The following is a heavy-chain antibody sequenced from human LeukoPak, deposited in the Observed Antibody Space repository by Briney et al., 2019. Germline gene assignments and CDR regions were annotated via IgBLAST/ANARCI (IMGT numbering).Heavy chain of an antibody. J-gene: IGHJ3*02. V-gene: IGHV4-30-2*01. CDR3: ARGARRRITMVRGVIGGDGGRSSAFDI. Sequence: SQTLSLTCAVSGGSISSGGYSWSWIRQPPGKGLEWIGYIYHSGSTYYNPSLKSRVTISVDRSKNQFSLKLSSVTAADTAVYYCARGARRRITMVRGVIGGDGGRSSAFDIWGQGTMVTVSS. CDR1: GGSISSGGYS. D-gene: IGHD3-10*01. CDR2: IYHSGST.